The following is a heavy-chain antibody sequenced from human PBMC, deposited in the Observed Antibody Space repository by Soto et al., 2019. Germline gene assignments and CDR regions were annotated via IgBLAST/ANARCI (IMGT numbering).Heavy chain of an antibody. Sequence: GGSLRLSCAASGFTFSSYGMHWVRQAPGKGLEWVAVIWYDGSNKYYADSVKGRFTISRDNSKNTLYLQMNSLRAEDTAVYYCARGWYYYDSSGIEYWGQGTLVTVSS. CDR3: ARGWYYYDSSGIEY. CDR2: IWYDGSNK. V-gene: IGHV3-33*01. J-gene: IGHJ4*02. CDR1: GFTFSSYG. D-gene: IGHD3-22*01.